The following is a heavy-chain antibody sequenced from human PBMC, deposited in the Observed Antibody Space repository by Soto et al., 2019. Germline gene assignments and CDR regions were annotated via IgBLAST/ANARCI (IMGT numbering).Heavy chain of an antibody. CDR1: GGSISSYY. V-gene: IGHV4-59*01. J-gene: IGHJ5*02. Sequence: SETLSLTCTVSGGSISSYYWSWIRQPPGKGLEWIGYIYYSGSTNYNPSLKSRVTISVDTSKNQFSLMLSSVTAADTAVYYCAREGNNWFDPWGQGTLVTVSS. CDR2: IYYSGST. CDR3: AREGNNWFDP.